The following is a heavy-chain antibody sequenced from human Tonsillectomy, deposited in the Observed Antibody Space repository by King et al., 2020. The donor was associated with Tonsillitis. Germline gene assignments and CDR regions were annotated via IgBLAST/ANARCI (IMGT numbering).Heavy chain of an antibody. J-gene: IGHJ3*02. D-gene: IGHD3-22*01. CDR3: AKDLIESSGYCFVGDAFDI. CDR1: GFTFSSYA. V-gene: IGHV3-23*04. CDR2: ISGSGGST. Sequence: VQLVESGGGLVQPGGSLRLSCAASGFTFSSYAMSCVRQAPGKGLEWVSAISGSGGSTYYADSVKGRFTISRDNSKNTLYLQMNSLRAEDTAVYYCAKDLIESSGYCFVGDAFDIWGQGTMVTVSS.